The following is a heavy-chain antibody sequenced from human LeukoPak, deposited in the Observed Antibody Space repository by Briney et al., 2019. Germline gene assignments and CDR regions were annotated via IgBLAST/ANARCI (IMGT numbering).Heavy chain of an antibody. D-gene: IGHD1-26*01. V-gene: IGHV1-8*01. CDR3: ARGGGSYYFDY. CDR2: MNPNSGIT. CDR1: GYTFTSYD. J-gene: IGHJ4*02. Sequence: ASVTVSFAASGYTFTSYDINWVRQATGQGLEWMGWMNPNSGITGYAQKFQGRVTMTRNTSISTAYMELSSLRSEDTAVYYCARGGGSYYFDYWGQGTLVTVSS.